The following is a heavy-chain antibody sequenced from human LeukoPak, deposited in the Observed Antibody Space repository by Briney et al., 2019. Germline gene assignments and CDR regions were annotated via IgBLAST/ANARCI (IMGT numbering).Heavy chain of an antibody. CDR3: ARDGGYYDSSGYYDY. CDR2: INPNRGGT. Sequence: ASVKVSCKASGYTFTGYYMHWVRQAPGQGLEWMGRINPNRGGTNYAQKFQGRVTMTRDTSISTAYMELSRLRSDDTAVYYCARDGGYYDSSGYYDYWGQGTLVTVSS. J-gene: IGHJ4*02. D-gene: IGHD3-22*01. V-gene: IGHV1-2*06. CDR1: GYTFTGYY.